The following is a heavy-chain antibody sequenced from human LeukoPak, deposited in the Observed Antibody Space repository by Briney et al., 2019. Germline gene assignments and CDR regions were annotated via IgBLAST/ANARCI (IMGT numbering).Heavy chain of an antibody. Sequence: GGSLRLSCAASGFTFDDYGMSWVRQAPGKGLEWVSGINWNGGSTGYADSVKGRFTISRDNSKNTLYLQMNSLRAEDTAVYYCARLGIAATHGAFDIWGQGTMATVSS. V-gene: IGHV3-20*04. CDR1: GFTFDDYG. CDR2: INWNGGST. D-gene: IGHD6-13*01. J-gene: IGHJ3*02. CDR3: ARLGIAATHGAFDI.